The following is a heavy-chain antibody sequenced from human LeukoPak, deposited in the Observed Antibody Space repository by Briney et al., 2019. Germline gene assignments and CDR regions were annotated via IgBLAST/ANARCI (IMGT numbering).Heavy chain of an antibody. D-gene: IGHD1-1*01. CDR2: IKPDGTEK. CDR3: ARGRNWSFDF. Sequence: GGSLRLSCGASGFTFSSFWMSWVRQAPGKGLEWVANIKPDGTEKYYVDSVKGRFTGSRDNAKNSLYLQLNSLRAEDTAIYCCARGRNWSFDFWGQGTLVIVSS. J-gene: IGHJ4*02. CDR1: GFTFSSFW. V-gene: IGHV3-7*04.